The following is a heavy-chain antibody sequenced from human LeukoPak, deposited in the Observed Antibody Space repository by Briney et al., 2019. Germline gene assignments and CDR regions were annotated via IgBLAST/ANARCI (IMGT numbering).Heavy chain of an antibody. Sequence: TSETLSLTCAVYGGSFSGYYWSWIRQPPGKGLEWIGEINHSGSTNYNPSLKSRVTISVDTSKNQFSLKLSSVTAADTAVYYCAREIRYFDWLFQRHYAFDIWGQGTMVTVSS. CDR1: GGSFSGYY. V-gene: IGHV4-34*01. D-gene: IGHD3-9*01. CDR2: INHSGST. CDR3: AREIRYFDWLFQRHYAFDI. J-gene: IGHJ3*02.